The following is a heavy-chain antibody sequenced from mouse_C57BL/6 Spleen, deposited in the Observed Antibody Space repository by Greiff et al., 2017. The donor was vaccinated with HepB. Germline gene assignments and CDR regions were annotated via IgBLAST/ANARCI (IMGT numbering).Heavy chain of an antibody. Sequence: VQLQQSGAELVKPGASVKLSCKASGYTFTSYWMHWVKQRPGQGLEWIGMIHPNSGSTNYNEKFKSKATLTVDKSSSTAYMQLSSLTSEDSAVYYCASPITTVVANFDYWGQGTTLTVSS. D-gene: IGHD1-1*01. J-gene: IGHJ2*01. CDR2: IHPNSGST. V-gene: IGHV1-64*01. CDR3: ASPITTVVANFDY. CDR1: GYTFTSYW.